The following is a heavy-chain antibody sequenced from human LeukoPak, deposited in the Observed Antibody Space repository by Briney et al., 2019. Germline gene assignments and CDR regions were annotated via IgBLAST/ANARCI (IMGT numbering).Heavy chain of an antibody. V-gene: IGHV4-4*07. Sequence: PSETLTLTCSVLNTATHSNYWTGFGQPAGKGLEWIGRVFSSGGTYYNPSLKSRVTMSVDTSKNPFSLQLRSVTAAERTLYYRAGIDIEANRQCLFDLWGHGSPVTVSS. D-gene: IGHD6-13*01. CDR3: AGIDIEANRQCLFDL. CDR1: NTATHSNY. J-gene: IGHJ2*01. CDR2: VFSSGGT.